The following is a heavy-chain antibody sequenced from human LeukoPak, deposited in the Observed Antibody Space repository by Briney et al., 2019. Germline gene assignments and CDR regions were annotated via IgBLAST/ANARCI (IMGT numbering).Heavy chain of an antibody. Sequence: SQTLSLTCTVSGGSISIGDYYWSWIRQPAGKGLEWIGRIYTSGNTNYNPSLKSRVTISLDPSKNHFSLRLSSVTAADTAVYYCERQQYQLGASGYYYYMDVWGKGTTVTVSS. D-gene: IGHD2-2*01. V-gene: IGHV4-61*02. CDR2: IYTSGNT. CDR1: GGSISIGDYY. J-gene: IGHJ6*03. CDR3: ERQQYQLGASGYYYYMDV.